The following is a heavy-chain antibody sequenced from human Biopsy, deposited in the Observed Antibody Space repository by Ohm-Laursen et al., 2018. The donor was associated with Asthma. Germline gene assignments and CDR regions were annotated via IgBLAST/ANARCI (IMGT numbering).Heavy chain of an antibody. D-gene: IGHD2-21*01. Sequence: SLRLSCSASGFTFSDYPMNWVRQAPGKGLEWVSSITGSGGITYYADSVKGRFTISRDKSQNTLYLQMNSLRAEDTAVYCCAKDLLAYYGSDHKYMLPVPIGDWGQGTLVIVSA. CDR3: AKDLLAYYGSDHKYMLPVPIGD. V-gene: IGHV3-23*01. CDR1: GFTFSDYP. J-gene: IGHJ4*02. CDR2: ITGSGGIT.